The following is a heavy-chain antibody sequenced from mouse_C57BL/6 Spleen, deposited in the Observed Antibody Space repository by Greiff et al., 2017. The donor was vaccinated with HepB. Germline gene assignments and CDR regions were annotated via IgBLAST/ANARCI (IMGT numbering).Heavy chain of an antibody. V-gene: IGHV5-9*01. CDR3: AINPFFDY. CDR1: GFTFSSYT. CDR2: ISGGGGNT. J-gene: IGHJ2*01. Sequence: EVQRVESGGGLVKPGGSLKLSCAASGFTFSSYTMSWVRQTPEKRLEWVATISGGGGNTYYPDSVKGRFTISRDNAKNTLYLQMSSLRSEDTALYYCAINPFFDYWGQGTTLTVSS.